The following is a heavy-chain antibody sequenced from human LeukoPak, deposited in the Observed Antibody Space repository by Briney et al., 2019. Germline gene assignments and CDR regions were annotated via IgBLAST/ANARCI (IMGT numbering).Heavy chain of an antibody. CDR1: GYSFTSYW. V-gene: IGHV5-51*01. CDR3: ARHFSYGSGSYYNADY. Sequence: GESLKISCKGSGYSFTSYWIGWVRQIPGKGLEWMGIIYPGDSDTRYSPSFQGQVTISVDKSISNAYLQWSSLKASDTAMYCCARHFSYGSGSYYNADYWGQGTLVTVSS. J-gene: IGHJ4*02. D-gene: IGHD3-10*01. CDR2: IYPGDSDT.